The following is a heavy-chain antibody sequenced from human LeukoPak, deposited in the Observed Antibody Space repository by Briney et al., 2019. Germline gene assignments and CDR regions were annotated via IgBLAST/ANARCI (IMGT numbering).Heavy chain of an antibody. CDR2: INPNSGGT. J-gene: IGHJ5*02. V-gene: IGHV1-2*02. CDR3: ARGVMITFGGVIDH. Sequence: ASVKVSCKASGYTFTGYYMHWVRQAPGRGLEWMGWINPNSGGTNYAQKFQGRVTMTRDTSISTAYVELSRLGSDDTAVYYCARGVMITFGGVIDHWGQGTLVTVSS. D-gene: IGHD3-16*01. CDR1: GYTFTGYY.